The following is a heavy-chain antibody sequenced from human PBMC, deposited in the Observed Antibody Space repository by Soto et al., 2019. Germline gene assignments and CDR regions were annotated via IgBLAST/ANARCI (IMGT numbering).Heavy chain of an antibody. CDR3: AKADSVDYGEFDY. CDR2: ISGSGGDS. J-gene: IGHJ4*02. CDR1: GFSFSNYA. D-gene: IGHD4-17*01. Sequence: EVQLLESGGGLVQPGGSLRLSCAASGFSFSNYAMNWVRQAPGKGLEWVSDISGSGGDSYYADSVKGRFTISRDNSKNTLYLKMNSLRAEDTAVYYCAKADSVDYGEFDYWGRGTLVTVSS. V-gene: IGHV3-23*01.